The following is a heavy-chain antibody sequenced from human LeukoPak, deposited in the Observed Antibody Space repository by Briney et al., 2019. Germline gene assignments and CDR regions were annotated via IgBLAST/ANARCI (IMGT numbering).Heavy chain of an antibody. CDR3: ARDGYYYASFWYFDY. J-gene: IGHJ4*02. Sequence: GGSLRLSCAASGFTFSSYAMSWVRQAPGKGLEWVSAISGSGGSTYYADSVKGRFTISRGNSKNTLYLQMNSLRAEDTAVYYCARDGYYYASFWYFDYWGQGTLVTVSS. CDR2: ISGSGGST. D-gene: IGHD3-22*01. V-gene: IGHV3-23*01. CDR1: GFTFSSYA.